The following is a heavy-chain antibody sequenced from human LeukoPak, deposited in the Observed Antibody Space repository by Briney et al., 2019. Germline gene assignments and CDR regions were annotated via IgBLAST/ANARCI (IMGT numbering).Heavy chain of an antibody. J-gene: IGHJ4*02. D-gene: IGHD5-18*01. CDR3: ARRIQLWLRGYFDY. CDR1: GGSMTRYY. V-gene: IGHV4-34*01. CDR2: INHSGST. Sequence: SETLSLTCTVSGGSMTRYYWTWIRQPPGKGLEWIGEINHSGSTNYNPSLKSRVTISVDTSKNQFSLKLSSVTAADTAVYYCARRIQLWLRGYFDYWGQGTLVTVSS.